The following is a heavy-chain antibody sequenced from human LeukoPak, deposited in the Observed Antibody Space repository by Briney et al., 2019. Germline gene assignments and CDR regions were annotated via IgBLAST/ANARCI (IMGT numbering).Heavy chain of an antibody. D-gene: IGHD5-18*01. CDR1: GFTFSSYS. CDR2: IKQDGSEK. Sequence: GGSLRLSCAASGFTFSSYSKTWVRQAPGKGLEWVANIKQDGSEKYYVDSVKGRFTISRDNAKNSLYLQMNSLRAEDTAVYYCARAADTNRFDPWGQGALVTVSS. J-gene: IGHJ5*02. CDR3: ARAADTNRFDP. V-gene: IGHV3-7*01.